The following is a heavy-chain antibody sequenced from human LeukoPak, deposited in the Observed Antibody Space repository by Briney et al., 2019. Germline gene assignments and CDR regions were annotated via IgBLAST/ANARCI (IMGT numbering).Heavy chain of an antibody. CDR3: AKDSSQWLVNYYYYYMDV. D-gene: IGHD6-19*01. CDR2: IRYDGSNK. J-gene: IGHJ6*03. CDR1: GFTFSSYG. V-gene: IGHV3-30*02. Sequence: GGSLRLSCAASGFTFSSYGMHWVRQAPGKGLEWVAFIRYDGSNKYYADSVKGRFTISRDNSKNTLYLQMNSLRAEDTAVYYCAKDSSQWLVNYYYYYMDVWGKGTTVTISS.